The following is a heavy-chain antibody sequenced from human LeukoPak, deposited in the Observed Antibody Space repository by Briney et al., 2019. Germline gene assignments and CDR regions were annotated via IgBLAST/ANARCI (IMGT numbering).Heavy chain of an antibody. D-gene: IGHD3-22*01. CDR3: ARGPYYDSSGYYARY. CDR1: GYSISSGYY. Sequence: SETLSLTCTVSGYSISSGYYWGWIRQPPGKGLEWIGSIYHSGSTYYNPSLKSRVTISVDTSKNQFSLKLSSVTAADTAVYYCARGPYYDSSGYYARYWGQGTLVTVSS. V-gene: IGHV4-38-2*02. J-gene: IGHJ4*02. CDR2: IYHSGST.